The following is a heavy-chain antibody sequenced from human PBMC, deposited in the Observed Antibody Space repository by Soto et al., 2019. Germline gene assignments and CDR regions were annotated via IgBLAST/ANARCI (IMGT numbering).Heavy chain of an antibody. CDR2: ISAHNGNT. CDR3: ARGRDGDY. CDR1: GYAFTTYG. D-gene: IGHD6-6*01. Sequence: QVHLVQSGAEVKKPGASVKVSCKGSGYAFTTYGITWVRQAPGQGLEWMGWISAHNGNTNYAQKLQGRVTVTRDTSTSTAYMELRSLRSDDPAVYYCARGRDGDYWGQGARVTVSS. V-gene: IGHV1-18*01. J-gene: IGHJ4*02.